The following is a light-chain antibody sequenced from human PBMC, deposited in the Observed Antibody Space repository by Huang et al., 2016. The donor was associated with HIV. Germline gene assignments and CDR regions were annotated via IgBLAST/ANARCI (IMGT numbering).Light chain of an antibody. CDR3: QQYESSPWT. CDR1: QSVSRSY. Sequence: EIVLTQSPGTLSLSPGERATLSCRASQSVSRSYLGWYQQKAGQAPWLLIYVASSRAPGIPDRFSGSGSGTDFTLTISRLEPEDFAIYYCQQYESSPWTFGQGTKVEMK. J-gene: IGKJ1*01. CDR2: VAS. V-gene: IGKV3-20*01.